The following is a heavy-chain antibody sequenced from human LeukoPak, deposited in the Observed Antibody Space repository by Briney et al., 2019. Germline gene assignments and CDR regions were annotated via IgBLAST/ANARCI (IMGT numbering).Heavy chain of an antibody. CDR2: IYYSGST. Sequence: SETLSLTCTVSGGSISSSSYYWGWIRQPPGKGLEWIGSIYYSGSTYYNPSLKSRVTISVDTSKNQFSLKLSSVTAADTAVYYCASPYDSLYYFDYWGQGTLVTVSS. J-gene: IGHJ4*02. CDR3: ASPYDSLYYFDY. CDR1: GGSISSSSYY. D-gene: IGHD3-22*01. V-gene: IGHV4-39*01.